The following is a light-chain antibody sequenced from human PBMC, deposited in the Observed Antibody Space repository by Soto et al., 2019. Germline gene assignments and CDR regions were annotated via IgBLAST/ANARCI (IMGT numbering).Light chain of an antibody. V-gene: IGKV4-1*01. CDR3: QQYCSRPQT. Sequence: DIVMTQSPASLAVSPGERATVNGNSIHGLLYSSDNKNYFAWLQQKPGQPPRLLIYWASTRESGVPDRFTGSGSGEDFSLTISSLQAEAVAVYYCQQYCSRPQTFGQGTRLDI. J-gene: IGKJ5*01. CDR2: WAS. CDR1: HGLLYSSDNKNY.